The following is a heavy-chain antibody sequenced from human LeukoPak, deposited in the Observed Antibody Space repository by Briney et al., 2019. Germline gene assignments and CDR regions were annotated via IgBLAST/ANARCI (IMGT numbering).Heavy chain of an antibody. Sequence: TSETLSLTCTVSGGSISSSSYYWGWIRQPPGKGLEWIGSIYYSGSTYYNPSLKSRVTISVDTSKNQFSLKLSSVTAADTAVYYCARSELLWFGGVNSGFDCWGQGTLVTVSS. CDR1: GGSISSSSYY. CDR3: ARSELLWFGGVNSGFDC. J-gene: IGHJ4*02. CDR2: IYYSGST. V-gene: IGHV4-39*07. D-gene: IGHD3-10*01.